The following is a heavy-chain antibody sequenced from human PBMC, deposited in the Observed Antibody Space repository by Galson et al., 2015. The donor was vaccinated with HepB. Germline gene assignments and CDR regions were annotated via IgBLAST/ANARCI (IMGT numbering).Heavy chain of an antibody. CDR2: IYPGDSDT. D-gene: IGHD3-9*01. CDR1: GYSFTSYW. J-gene: IGHJ6*02. Sequence: QSGAEVKKPGESLKISCKGSGYSFTSYWIGWVRQMPGKGLEWMGIIYPGDSDTRYSPSFQGQVTISADKSISTAYLQWSSLKASDPAMYYCARLIAENPFDWFVFTHYGMDVWGQGTTVTVSS. V-gene: IGHV5-51*03. CDR3: ARLIAENPFDWFVFTHYGMDV.